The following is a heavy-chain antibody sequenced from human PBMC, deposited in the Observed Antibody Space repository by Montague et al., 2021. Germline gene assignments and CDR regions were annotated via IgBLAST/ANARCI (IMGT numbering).Heavy chain of an antibody. CDR1: RSLINSDYY. V-gene: IGHV4-38-2*02. CDR2: VSHGGRT. Sequence: SETLSLTCTVSRSLINSDYYWGWIRQPPGKGLEWMGSVSHGGRTYYNPSLKSRVTISVDTSNNHFSLKPSSVTAADTAMYYCARERDRYYYMDIWGKGTTITVS. CDR3: ARERDRYYYMDI. J-gene: IGHJ6*03.